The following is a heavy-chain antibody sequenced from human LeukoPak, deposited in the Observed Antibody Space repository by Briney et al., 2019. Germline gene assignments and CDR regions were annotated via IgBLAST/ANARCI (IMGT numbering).Heavy chain of an antibody. CDR1: GCKFTNYW. CDR3: ARVLRTGQGDYVPVL. J-gene: IGHJ4*02. Sequence: KAGESLKISCKASGCKFTNYWIGWVRQMPGKGLEWMTIIYPGDSETRYSPSFQGQVTISADKSIGTTYLQWSSLKASDTAIYYCARVLRTGQGDYVPVLWGQGTLVTVSS. V-gene: IGHV5-51*01. D-gene: IGHD3-16*01. CDR2: IYPGDSET.